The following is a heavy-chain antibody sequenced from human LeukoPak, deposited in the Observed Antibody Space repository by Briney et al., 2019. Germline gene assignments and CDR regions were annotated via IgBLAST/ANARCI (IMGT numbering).Heavy chain of an antibody. V-gene: IGHV3-7*01. CDR2: INQDGSEK. D-gene: IGHD3-22*01. J-gene: IGHJ4*02. Sequence: WIRQPPGKGLEGVANINQDGSEKYYVDSVKGRFTISTDNAKNSLYLQMNSLRAEDTAMYYCARDLYRIVVVPHYFDYWGQGTLVTVSS. CDR3: ARDLYRIVVVPHYFDY.